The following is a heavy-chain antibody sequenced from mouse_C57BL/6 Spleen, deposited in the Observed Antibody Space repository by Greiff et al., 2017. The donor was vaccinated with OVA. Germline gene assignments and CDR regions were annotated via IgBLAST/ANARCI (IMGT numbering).Heavy chain of an antibody. CDR2: INPGSGGT. J-gene: IGHJ2*01. CDR1: GYAFTNYL. V-gene: IGHV1-54*01. CDR3: ARGGYDRDYFDY. Sequence: QVQLQQSGAELVRPGTSVKVSCKASGYAFTNYLIEWVKQRPGRGLEWIGVINPGSGGTNYNEKFKGKATLTADKSSSTAYMQLSSLTSEDSAVYFCARGGYDRDYFDYWGQGTTLTVSS. D-gene: IGHD2-2*01.